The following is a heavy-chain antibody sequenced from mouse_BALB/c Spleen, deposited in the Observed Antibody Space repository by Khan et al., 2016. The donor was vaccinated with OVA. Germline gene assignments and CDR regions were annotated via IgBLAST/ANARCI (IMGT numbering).Heavy chain of an antibody. V-gene: IGHV5-6*01. J-gene: IGHJ3*01. CDR2: ISSGGSYT. Sequence: EVELVESGGDLVKPGGSLKLSCAASGFTFSTYGMSWVRQTPDKRLEWVATISSGGSYTYYPDNVKGRFTISRDNAKNTLYLQMSSLKSADTAMYYCARLAYYYHSKGFAYGGQGTLVTVSA. D-gene: IGHD1-1*01. CDR3: ARLAYYYHSKGFAY. CDR1: GFTFSTYG.